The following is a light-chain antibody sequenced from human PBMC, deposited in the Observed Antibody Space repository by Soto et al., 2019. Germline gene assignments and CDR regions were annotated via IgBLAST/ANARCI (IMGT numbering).Light chain of an antibody. CDR3: NSYTSSNTYV. V-gene: IGLV2-14*01. Sequence: QSALTQPASVSGSPVQAITISFSGSSSDVGAHNFVSWYQHHPGKAPKLMIYEVSNRPSGVSNRFSGSKSGNTASLTISGLQAEDEADYYCNSYTSSNTYVFGSGTKVTVL. J-gene: IGLJ1*01. CDR1: SSDVGAHNF. CDR2: EVS.